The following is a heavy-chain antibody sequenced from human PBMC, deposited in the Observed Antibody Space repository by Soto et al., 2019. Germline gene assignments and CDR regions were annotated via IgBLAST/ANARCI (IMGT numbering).Heavy chain of an antibody. CDR1: GGTFSSYA. V-gene: IGHV1-69*06. CDR2: IIPIFGTA. D-gene: IGHD2-2*01. J-gene: IGHJ6*02. CDR3: ARDSSTSLRFDYYYGMDV. Sequence: SVKVSCKASGGTFSSYAISWVRQAPGQGLEWMGGIIPIFGTANYAQKFQGRVTITADKSTSTAYMELSSLRSEDTAVYYCARDSSTSLRFDYYYGMDVWGQGTTVTVSS.